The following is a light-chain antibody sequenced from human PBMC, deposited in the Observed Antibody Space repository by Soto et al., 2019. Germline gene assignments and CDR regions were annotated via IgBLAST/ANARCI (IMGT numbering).Light chain of an antibody. J-gene: IGLJ1*01. CDR3: CSHSASYTFV. Sequence: SVLTQPRSVSGSPGQSVTISCTGTSSDVGGYNCVSWYQQHPGKAPQLIIYDVTKRPSGVPDRFSGSKSGNTASLSISGLQAEDEADYYCCSHSASYTFVFGTGTKVTVL. CDR1: SSDVGGYNC. CDR2: DVT. V-gene: IGLV2-11*01.